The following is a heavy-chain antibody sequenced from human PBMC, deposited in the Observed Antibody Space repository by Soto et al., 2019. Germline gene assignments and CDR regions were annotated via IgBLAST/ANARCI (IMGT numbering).Heavy chain of an antibody. V-gene: IGHV1-18*01. Sequence: QVHLVQSGAEVKKPGASVKVSCKSSGYTLTSYGISWVRQAPGQGLEWMGWITSDNGNTKYAEKIKGRVTMTTDTSTSTAYMGLRSLRSDDTAVYYCARAPAGYYYYFDYWGQGTLVTVSS. CDR2: ITSDNGNT. D-gene: IGHD3-22*01. J-gene: IGHJ4*02. CDR1: GYTLTSYG. CDR3: ARAPAGYYYYFDY.